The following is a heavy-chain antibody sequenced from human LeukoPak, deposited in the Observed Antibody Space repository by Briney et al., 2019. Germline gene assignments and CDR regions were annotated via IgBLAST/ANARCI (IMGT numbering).Heavy chain of an antibody. V-gene: IGHV4-34*01. CDR3: ARIRQSKLNYYGMDV. CDR1: GGSFSGYY. Sequence: SETLSLTCAVYGGSFSGYYWSWIRQPPGKGLEWIGEINHSGSTNYNPSLKSRVTISVDTSENQFSLKLSSVTAADTAVYYCARIRQSKLNYYGMDVWGQGTTVTVSS. J-gene: IGHJ6*02. CDR2: INHSGST. D-gene: IGHD6-6*01.